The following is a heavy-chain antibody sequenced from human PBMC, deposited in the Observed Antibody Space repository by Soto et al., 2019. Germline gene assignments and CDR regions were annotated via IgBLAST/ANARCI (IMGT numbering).Heavy chain of an antibody. V-gene: IGHV3-23*01. CDR2: ISGSVGST. D-gene: IGHD2-2*01. J-gene: IGHJ2*01. Sequence: GKGLEWVSAISGSVGSTYYAHPVKGRFTIARDNSKTTLYLQMNSLRAGDTALYYCAKSPIVVVFSFQAQDAIRDYLPVSAFLLNRSSDL. CDR3: AKSPIVVVFSFQAQDAIRDYLPVSAFLLNRSSDL.